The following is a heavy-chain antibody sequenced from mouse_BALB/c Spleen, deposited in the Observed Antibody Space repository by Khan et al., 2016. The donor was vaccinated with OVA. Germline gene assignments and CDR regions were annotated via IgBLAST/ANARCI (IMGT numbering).Heavy chain of an antibody. CDR1: GFTFSGFG. Sequence: EVELVESGGGLVQPGGSRKLSCAASGFTFSGFGMHWVRQAPEKGLEWVAYISSGSSTIYYADTVKGRFTISRANPKNTLFLQMTSLRSEDTAMYYCARRRIYDGYYGGAMDYWGQGTSVTVSS. CDR2: ISSGSSTI. CDR3: ARRRIYDGYYGGAMDY. J-gene: IGHJ4*01. D-gene: IGHD2-3*01. V-gene: IGHV5-17*02.